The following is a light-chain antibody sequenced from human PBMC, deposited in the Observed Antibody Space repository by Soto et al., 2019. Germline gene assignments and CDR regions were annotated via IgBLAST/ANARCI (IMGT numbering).Light chain of an antibody. CDR2: GAS. CDR1: HTVTGRF. CDR3: QQYADSSPT. J-gene: IGKJ4*01. Sequence: IVLTQSPGTLSLSLGESATLSCRASHTVTGRFLAWYHHKPGRSPRLLLYGASSRATGIPERFSGDGSGTDFTLTISRLEPDDFAIYYCQQYADSSPTFGGGTKVEIK. V-gene: IGKV3-20*01.